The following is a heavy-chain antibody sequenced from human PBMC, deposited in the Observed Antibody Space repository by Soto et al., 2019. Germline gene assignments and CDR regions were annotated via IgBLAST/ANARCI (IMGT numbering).Heavy chain of an antibody. CDR3: ARLEGLATISYYFDF. Sequence: SETLSLTCSVSGDSINSDKYYWGWIRQPPGKGLEWIGSIYFRGNTYYNQSLQTRVNISLDKSKSQFSLKLNSVTAADSAVYFCARLEGLATISYYFDFWGQGALVTVSS. J-gene: IGHJ4*02. CDR2: IYFRGNT. D-gene: IGHD3-9*01. CDR1: GDSINSDKYY. V-gene: IGHV4-39*01.